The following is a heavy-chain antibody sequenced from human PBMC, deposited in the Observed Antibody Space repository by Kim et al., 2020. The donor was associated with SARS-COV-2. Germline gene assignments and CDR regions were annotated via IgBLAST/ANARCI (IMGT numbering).Heavy chain of an antibody. CDR2: IYYSGST. CDR1: GGSISSGGYY. D-gene: IGHD3-22*01. V-gene: IGHV4-31*03. CDR3: ARASMIVVVLDAFDI. J-gene: IGHJ3*02. Sequence: SETLSLTCTVSGGSISSGGYYWSWIRQHPGKGLEWIGYIYYSGSTYYNPSLKSRVTISVDTSKNQFSLKLSSVTAADTAVYYCARASMIVVVLDAFDIWGQGTTVTVSS.